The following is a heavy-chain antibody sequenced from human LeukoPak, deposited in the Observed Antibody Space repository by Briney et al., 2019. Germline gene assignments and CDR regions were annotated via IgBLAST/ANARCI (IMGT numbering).Heavy chain of an antibody. J-gene: IGHJ4*02. CDR3: AKDSHWILFDD. Sequence: GGSLRLSCAASVFTFSSYAMSWVRQAPGKGLEWVAVISYDGSNKYYADSVKGRFTISRDNSKNTLYLQMNSLRDEDTAVYYCAKDSHWILFDDWGQGTLVTVSS. CDR2: ISYDGSNK. D-gene: IGHD2-2*03. CDR1: VFTFSSYA. V-gene: IGHV3-30*18.